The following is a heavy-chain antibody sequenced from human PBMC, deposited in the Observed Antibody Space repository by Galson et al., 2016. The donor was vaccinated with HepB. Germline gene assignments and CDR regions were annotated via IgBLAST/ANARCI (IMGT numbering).Heavy chain of an antibody. CDR2: IYPGDSET. CDR1: GYTFTRHW. V-gene: IGHV5-51*01. CDR3: ARHSSSGDCGGDCSKNSWFDV. Sequence: QSGAEVKKPGEPLKISCKGSGYTFTRHWIAWVRQMPGKGLEWMGIIYPGDSETRYSPSFEGQVTISADKSISTAYLQWSGLQASDTAMFYCARHSSSGDCGGDCSKNSWFDVWGKGTLVTVSS. J-gene: IGHJ5*02. D-gene: IGHD2-21*02.